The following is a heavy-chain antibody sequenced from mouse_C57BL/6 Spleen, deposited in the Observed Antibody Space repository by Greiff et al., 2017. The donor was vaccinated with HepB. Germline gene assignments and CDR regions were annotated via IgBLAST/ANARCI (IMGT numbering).Heavy chain of an antibody. CDR1: GYTFTSYG. J-gene: IGHJ2*01. Sequence: QVQLQQSGAELARPGASVKLSCKASGYTFTSYGISWVKQRTGQGLEWIGEIYPRSGNTYYNEKFKGKATLTADKSSSTAYMKLRSLTSEDSAVYYCARDYYGSSYGYWGQGTTLTVSS. CDR3: ARDYYGSSYGY. D-gene: IGHD1-1*01. CDR2: IYPRSGNT. V-gene: IGHV1-81*01.